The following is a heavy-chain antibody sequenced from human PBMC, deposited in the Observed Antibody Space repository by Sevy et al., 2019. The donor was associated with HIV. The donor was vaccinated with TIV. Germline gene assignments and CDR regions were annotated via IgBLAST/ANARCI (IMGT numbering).Heavy chain of an antibody. J-gene: IGHJ6*02. D-gene: IGHD2-2*01. Sequence: GGSLRLSCAASGFTFSSYAMSWVRQAPGKGLEWVSAISGSGGSTYYVDSVKGRFTISRDNSKNTLYLQMNSLRAEDTAVYYCAKEGCSSTSCYPEYYYYYGMDVWGQGTTVTVSS. V-gene: IGHV3-23*01. CDR2: ISGSGGST. CDR3: AKEGCSSTSCYPEYYYYYGMDV. CDR1: GFTFSSYA.